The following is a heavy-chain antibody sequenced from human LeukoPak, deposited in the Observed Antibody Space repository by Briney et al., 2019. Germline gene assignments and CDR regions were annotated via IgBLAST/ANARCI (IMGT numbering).Heavy chain of an antibody. J-gene: IGHJ4*02. Sequence: KASETLSLTCSVSGGSISNSTYYWGWIRQSPGRGLEWIGSIFETGSTYYSPSLKSRVTISVAPSKNQFSLKLNSVTAADTAVYYCARGTYIDPLDYWGQGTLVTVSS. CDR1: GGSISNSTYY. D-gene: IGHD3-10*01. V-gene: IGHV4-39*07. CDR2: IFETGST. CDR3: ARGTYIDPLDY.